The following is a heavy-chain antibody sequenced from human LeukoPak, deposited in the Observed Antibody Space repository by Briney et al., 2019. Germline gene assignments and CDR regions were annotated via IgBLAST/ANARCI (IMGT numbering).Heavy chain of an antibody. V-gene: IGHV3-48*01. Sequence: GGSLRLSCAASGFTFSSCAMIWVRQAPGKGLEWLSYISGSSSAIYYADSVQGRFTISRDNAKNSLSLQMSSLRVEDTAVYYCVRDRTLGVRDGFILAWGQGTLVTVSS. CDR1: GFTFSSCA. CDR3: VRDRTLGVRDGFILA. D-gene: IGHD5-24*01. J-gene: IGHJ5*02. CDR2: ISGSSSAI.